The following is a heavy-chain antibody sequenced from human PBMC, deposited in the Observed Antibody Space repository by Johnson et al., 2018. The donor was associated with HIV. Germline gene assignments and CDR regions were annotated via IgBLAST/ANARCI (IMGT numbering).Heavy chain of an antibody. CDR3: AREGIGGGTCYPYVGGLLGLRWAM. CDR2: IKQDGSEK. D-gene: IGHD2-15*01. Sequence: EVQLVESGGGVVQPGRSLRLSCAASGFTFSSYAMHWVRQAPGKGLEWVANIKQDGSEKYYVDSVKGRFTISRDNAKNSLYLQMNSLRAEDTAVYYCAREGIGGGTCYPYVGGLLGLRWAMWG. CDR1: GFTFSSYA. V-gene: IGHV3-7*01. J-gene: IGHJ1*01.